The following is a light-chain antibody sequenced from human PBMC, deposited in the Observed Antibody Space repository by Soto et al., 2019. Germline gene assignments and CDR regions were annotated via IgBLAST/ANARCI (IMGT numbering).Light chain of an antibody. CDR3: QPYGDWPLT. V-gene: IGKV3-15*01. J-gene: IGKJ4*01. Sequence: EIVLTQSPATLSVSPGERATLSCRASQSVGNNFAWYQQKPGQAPRLLIFATSTRATGVPARFSGRGSGTEFTLTISSLQSEDFAVYYCQPYGDWPLTFGGGAKVEIE. CDR2: ATS. CDR1: QSVGNN.